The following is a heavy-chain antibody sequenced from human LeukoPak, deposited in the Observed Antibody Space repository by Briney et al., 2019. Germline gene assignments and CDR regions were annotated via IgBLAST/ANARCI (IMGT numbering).Heavy chain of an antibody. CDR1: GFTFSSYS. D-gene: IGHD3-10*02. V-gene: IGHV3-21*01. CDR2: ISSSSSYI. Sequence: GGSLRLSCAASGFTFSSYSMNWVRQAPGKGLEWVSSISSSSSYIYYADSVKGRFIISRDNAKNSLYLQMNSLRAEDTAVYYCAELGITMIGGVWGKGTTVTISS. J-gene: IGHJ6*04. CDR3: AELGITMIGGV.